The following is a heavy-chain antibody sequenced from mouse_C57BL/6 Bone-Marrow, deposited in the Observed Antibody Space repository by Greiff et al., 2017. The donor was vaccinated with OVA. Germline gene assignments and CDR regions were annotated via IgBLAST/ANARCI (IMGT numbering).Heavy chain of an antibody. CDR3: ASAYVGNYYAMDY. Sequence: EVQLQQSVAELVRPGASVKLSCTASGFNIKNTYMHWVKQRTEQGLEWIGRIDTANGNTKYAQTFQSKATITADTASNTAYLQLSSLTSEDTAIYYCASAYVGNYYAMDYWGQGTSVTVSS. CDR2: IDTANGNT. V-gene: IGHV14-3*01. D-gene: IGHD1-1*01. CDR1: GFNIKNTY. J-gene: IGHJ4*01.